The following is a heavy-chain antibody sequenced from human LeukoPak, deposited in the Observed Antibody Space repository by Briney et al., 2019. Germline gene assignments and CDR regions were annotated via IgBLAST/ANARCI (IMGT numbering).Heavy chain of an antibody. CDR2: ISGRGGST. Sequence: GGSLRLSCAASGFTFSSYAMSWVRQAPGKGLEWVSAISGRGGSTYYADSVKGRFTISRDNSKNTLYLQMNSLRAEDTAVYYCAKDYDSSGYYYSPFDYWGQGTLVTVSS. V-gene: IGHV3-23*01. CDR3: AKDYDSSGYYYSPFDY. D-gene: IGHD3-22*01. J-gene: IGHJ4*02. CDR1: GFTFSSYA.